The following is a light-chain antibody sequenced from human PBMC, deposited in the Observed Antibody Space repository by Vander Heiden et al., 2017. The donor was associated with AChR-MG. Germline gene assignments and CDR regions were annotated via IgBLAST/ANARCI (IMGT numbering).Light chain of an antibody. J-gene: IGLJ2*01. CDR2: EDN. CDR3: QVWAGNSDLGVG. CDR1: NFEYKH. Sequence: YVLTHPPSVSVAPGPTASISCGGENFEYKHVHWYRQKPGQPPVLVVNEDNDRSSGIPERIYGSNAGNTATLTSRRVEAGDEADYYGQVWAGNSDLGVGFGGGTKLTVL. V-gene: IGLV3-21*02.